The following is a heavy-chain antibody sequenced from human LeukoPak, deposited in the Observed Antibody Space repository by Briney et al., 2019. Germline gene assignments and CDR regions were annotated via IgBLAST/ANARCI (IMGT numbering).Heavy chain of an antibody. CDR2: IYHSGST. D-gene: IGHD2-2*01. V-gene: IGHV4-38-2*02. CDR1: GYSISSGYY. J-gene: IGHJ6*03. Sequence: SETLSLTCTVSGYSISSGYYWGWIRQPPGKGLEWIGSIYHSGSTYYNPSLKSRVTISVDTSKNQFSPKLSSVTAADTAVYYCARAVVPAAMGPYYYYMDVWGKGTTVTVSS. CDR3: ARAVVPAAMGPYYYYMDV.